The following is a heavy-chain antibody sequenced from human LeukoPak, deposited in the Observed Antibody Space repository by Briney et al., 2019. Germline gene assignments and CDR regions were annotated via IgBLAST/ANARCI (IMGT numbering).Heavy chain of an antibody. J-gene: IGHJ4*02. CDR2: IIPILGIA. CDR3: ARGDYGGDKFDY. D-gene: IGHD4-23*01. V-gene: IGHV1-69*04. Sequence: SAKVSCKASGGTFSSYAISWVRQAPGQGLEWMGRIIPILGIANYAQKFQGRVTITADKSTSTAYMELSSLRSEDTAVYYCARGDYGGDKFDYWGQGTLVTVSS. CDR1: GGTFSSYA.